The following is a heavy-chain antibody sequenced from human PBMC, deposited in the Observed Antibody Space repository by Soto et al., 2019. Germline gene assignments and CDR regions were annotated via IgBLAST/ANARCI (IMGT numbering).Heavy chain of an antibody. J-gene: IGHJ6*02. V-gene: IGHV1-18*01. Sequence: QAQLEQSGAEVKKPGASVKVSCKSSGYTFSTSGISWVRQAPGQGLEWMGWISTYNGDANYAQRFQSRVTMTTDTSTSTTCMELRSLRFDDTAMYCCAREGPRPYYYYGMDVWGQGTTVTVSS. D-gene: IGHD6-6*01. CDR1: GYTFSTSG. CDR2: ISTYNGDA. CDR3: AREGPRPYYYYGMDV.